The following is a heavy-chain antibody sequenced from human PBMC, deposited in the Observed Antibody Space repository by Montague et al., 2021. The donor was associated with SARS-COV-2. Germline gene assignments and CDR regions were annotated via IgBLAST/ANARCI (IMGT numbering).Heavy chain of an antibody. CDR1: GGSISTTNYY. V-gene: IGHV4-39*07. D-gene: IGHD4-17*01. CDR3: ARAWRYGDYSGVHFAP. J-gene: IGHJ5*02. CDR2: MYNSDNA. Sequence: SETLSLTCTVSGGSISTTNYYWAWIRQPPGKGLEWVGSMYNSDNAYYNPSLESRLTMSVDTSKNQFSLKLRPVTAADAAVYHCARAWRYGDYSGVHFAPWGQGTLVTVSS.